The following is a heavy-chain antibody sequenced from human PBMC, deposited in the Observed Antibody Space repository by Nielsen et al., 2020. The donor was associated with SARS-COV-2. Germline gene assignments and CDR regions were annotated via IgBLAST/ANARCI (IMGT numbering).Heavy chain of an antibody. Sequence: ASVTVSCKPSGNTFTDYFIHWVRQAPGQGLEWMGRINPKSGGTEYAQKFQGRVTLTRDTSISTVYMELSSLRSDDTAVYYCARDKIEIAVVFAGTPYNWLDPWGQGTLVTISS. V-gene: IGHV1-2*06. CDR1: GNTFTDYF. CDR3: ARDKIEIAVVFAGTPYNWLDP. J-gene: IGHJ5*02. CDR2: INPKSGGT. D-gene: IGHD2-15*01.